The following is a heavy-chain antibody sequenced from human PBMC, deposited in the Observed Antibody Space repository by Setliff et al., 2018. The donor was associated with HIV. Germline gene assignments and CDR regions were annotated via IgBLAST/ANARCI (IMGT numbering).Heavy chain of an antibody. Sequence: SETLSLTCTVSGDAINSGNNYWNWIRQRPRKGLEWIGYIYYDGATYYNPSLRSPVTISVDTSKNQFSLKLSSVTAADTAVYYCAREVGYYDSSGYYDYWGQGTLVTVS. CDR2: IYYDGAT. J-gene: IGHJ4*02. CDR1: GDAINSGNNY. D-gene: IGHD3-22*01. V-gene: IGHV4-31*01. CDR3: AREVGYYDSSGYYDY.